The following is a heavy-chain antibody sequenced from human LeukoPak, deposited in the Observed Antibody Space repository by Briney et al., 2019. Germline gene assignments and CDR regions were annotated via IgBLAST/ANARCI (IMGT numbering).Heavy chain of an antibody. CDR3: ARVNVCPRCHFDY. CDR1: GFTFSSYG. V-gene: IGHV3-74*01. J-gene: IGHJ4*02. CDR2: INSDGSST. D-gene: IGHD3-16*01. Sequence: PGGSLRLSCAASGFTFSSYGMHWVRQAPGKGLVWVSRINSDGSSTSHADSVKGRFTISRDNAKNTLYLQMNTLRAEDTAVYYCARVNVCPRCHFDYWGQGTLVTVSS.